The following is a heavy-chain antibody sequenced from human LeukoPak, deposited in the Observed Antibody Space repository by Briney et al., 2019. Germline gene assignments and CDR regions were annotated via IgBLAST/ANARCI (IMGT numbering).Heavy chain of an antibody. CDR2: IYYSGST. Sequence: SETLSLTCTVSGGSISSYYWSWIRQPPGKGLEWIGYIYYSGSTNYNPSLKSRVTISVDTSKNQFSLKLSSVTAADTAVYYCARWAAHAFDIWGQGTMVTVSS. CDR1: GGSISSYY. J-gene: IGHJ3*02. D-gene: IGHD6-6*01. CDR3: ARWAAHAFDI. V-gene: IGHV4-59*01.